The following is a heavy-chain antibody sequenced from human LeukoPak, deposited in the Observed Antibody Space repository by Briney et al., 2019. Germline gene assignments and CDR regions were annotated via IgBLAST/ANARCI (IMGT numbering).Heavy chain of an antibody. V-gene: IGHV3-30*03. CDR3: ASPVFFDI. CDR1: GFTLSSYG. CDR2: ISYDGSNK. J-gene: IGHJ3*02. Sequence: GGSLRLSCAASGFTLSSYGMHWVSQAPGKGLEWVAVISYDGSNKYYADSVKGRFTISRDNSKNTLYLQMNSLRAEDTAVYYCASPVFFDIWGQGTMVTVSS. D-gene: IGHD1-14*01.